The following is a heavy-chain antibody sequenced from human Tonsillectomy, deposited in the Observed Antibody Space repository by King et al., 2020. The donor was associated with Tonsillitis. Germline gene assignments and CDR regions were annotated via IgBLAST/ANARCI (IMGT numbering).Heavy chain of an antibody. D-gene: IGHD1-1*01. CDR2: FYSGGST. V-gene: IGHV3-66*01. CDR3: ARVQYNWAVDY. J-gene: IGHJ4*02. Sequence: VQLVESGGGLVQPGGSLRLSCAASGFTFSSNYMSWVRQAPEKGLEWVSVFYSGGSTYYADSVKGRFTISRDNSKNTLYLQMNSLRAEDTAVYYCARVQYNWAVDYWGQGTLVTVSS. CDR1: GFTFSSNY.